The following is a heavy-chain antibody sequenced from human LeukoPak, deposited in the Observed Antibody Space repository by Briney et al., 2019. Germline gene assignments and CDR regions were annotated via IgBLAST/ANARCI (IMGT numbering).Heavy chain of an antibody. CDR1: GFTFSSYA. J-gene: IGHJ4*02. D-gene: IGHD2-15*01. CDR2: ISYDGSNK. Sequence: GRSLRLSCAASGFTFSSYAMHWVRQAPGKGLEWVAVISYDGSNKYYADSVKGRFTISRDNSKNTLCLQMNSLRAEDTAVYYCAGPPGSDYWGQGILVTVSS. CDR3: AGPPGSDY. V-gene: IGHV3-30-3*01.